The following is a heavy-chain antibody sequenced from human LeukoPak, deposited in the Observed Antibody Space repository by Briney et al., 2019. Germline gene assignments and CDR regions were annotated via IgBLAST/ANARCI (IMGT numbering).Heavy chain of an antibody. CDR1: GGSISHYY. CDR2: IHRSGST. CDR3: ARGLEVGADRALDY. Sequence: PSETLSLTCTASGGSISHYYWSWIRQPAGKGLEWIGRIHRSGSTDYNPSLKSRVTMSVDTSKNQFSAKVNSVTAADTAVYYCARGLEVGADRALDYWGQGTLVTVSS. V-gene: IGHV4-4*07. J-gene: IGHJ4*02. D-gene: IGHD1-1*01.